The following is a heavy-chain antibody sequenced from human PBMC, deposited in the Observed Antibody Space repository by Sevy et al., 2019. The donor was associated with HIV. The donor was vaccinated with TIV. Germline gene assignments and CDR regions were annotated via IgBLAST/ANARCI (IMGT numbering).Heavy chain of an antibody. CDR3: ARPYGSGSWEAFDI. J-gene: IGHJ3*02. V-gene: IGHV3-21*06. CDR1: GFTFNTYT. Sequence: GSLRLSCIASGFTFNTYTMNWVRQAPGKGLEWVSSISGSANYIYYADSVKDRFTISRDNAKNSLFLQMNSLRVEDTAVYYCARPYGSGSWEAFDIWGQGTMVTVSS. D-gene: IGHD3-10*01. CDR2: ISGSANYI.